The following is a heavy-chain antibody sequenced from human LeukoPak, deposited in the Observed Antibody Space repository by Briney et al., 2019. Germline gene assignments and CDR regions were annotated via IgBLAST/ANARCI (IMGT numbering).Heavy chain of an antibody. CDR3: AGDGRVAEFDY. Sequence: PSETLSLTCTVSGGSINSYYWSWIRQPPGKGLEWIGDVYYSGSTNYNPSLKSANYNPSLKSRVTISVDRSKNQFSLKLSTVTAGDTAVYYCAGDGRVAEFDYWGQGTLVTVSS. V-gene: IGHV4-59*12. CDR1: GGSINSYY. CDR2: VYYSGSTNYNPSLKSA. D-gene: IGHD1-26*01. J-gene: IGHJ4*02.